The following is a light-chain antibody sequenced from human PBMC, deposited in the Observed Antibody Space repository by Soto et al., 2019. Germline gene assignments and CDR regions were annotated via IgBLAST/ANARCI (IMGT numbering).Light chain of an antibody. CDR3: QQYNSYSYT. CDR1: QSISSW. CDR2: DAS. J-gene: IGKJ2*01. Sequence: DIQMTQSPSTLSASVGDRVTITCRASQSISSWLAWYQQKPGKAPKLLIYDASSLESGVPSRFSGSGSWTEFTLTISSLQPDDFAPYYCQQYNSYSYTFGQGTKLEIK. V-gene: IGKV1-5*01.